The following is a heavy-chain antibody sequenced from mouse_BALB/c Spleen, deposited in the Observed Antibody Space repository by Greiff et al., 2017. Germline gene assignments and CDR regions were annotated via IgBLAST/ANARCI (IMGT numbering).Heavy chain of an antibody. J-gene: IGHJ3*01. V-gene: IGHV1-7*01. CDR2: INPSTGYT. D-gene: IGHD4-1*01. Sequence: QVHVKQSGAELAKPGASVKMSCKASGYTFTSYWIHWVKQRPGQGLEWIGYINPSTGYTEYNQKFKDKATLTADKSSSTAYMQLSSLTSEDSAVYYCARWELGWFAYWGQGTLVTVSA. CDR1: GYTFTSYW. CDR3: ARWELGWFAY.